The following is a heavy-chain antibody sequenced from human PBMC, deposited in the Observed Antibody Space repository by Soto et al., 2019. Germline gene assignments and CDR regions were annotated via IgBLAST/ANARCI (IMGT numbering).Heavy chain of an antibody. D-gene: IGHD4-17*01. V-gene: IGHV3-30-3*01. CDR3: ARDFGDYGAPFDY. CDR2: ISYDGSNK. CDR1: GFSFSSYA. Sequence: GGSQRLSCIASGFSFSSYAMHWVRQAPGKGLEWVAVISYDGSNKYYADSVKGRFTISRDNSKNTLYLQMNSLRAEDTAVYYCARDFGDYGAPFDYWGQGTLVTVSS. J-gene: IGHJ4*02.